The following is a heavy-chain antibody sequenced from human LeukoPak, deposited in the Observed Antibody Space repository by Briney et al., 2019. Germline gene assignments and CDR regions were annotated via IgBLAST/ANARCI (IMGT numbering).Heavy chain of an antibody. J-gene: IGHJ6*03. CDR1: GYTFTSYG. D-gene: IGHD2-2*02. CDR3: AREGEHCSGTSCYTLHYYYYYMDV. V-gene: IGHV1-18*01. CDR2: ISAYNGNT. Sequence: ASVKVSCKASGYTFTSYGISWVRQAPGQGLEWMGWISAYNGNTNYAQKLQGRVTMTTDTSTSTAYMELRSLRSDDTAVYYCAREGEHCSGTSCYTLHYYYYYMDVWGKGTTVTVSS.